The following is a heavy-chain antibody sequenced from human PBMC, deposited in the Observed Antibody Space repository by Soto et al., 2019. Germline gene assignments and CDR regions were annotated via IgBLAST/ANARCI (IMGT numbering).Heavy chain of an antibody. Sequence: GGSLRLSCAASGFTFSTYGMHWVRQAPGKGLEWMAVISYDGSNKYFKDSVKGRFTISRDNSKNTLSLQMNSLTAEDTAVYFCAKRRGAGGHFDYWGQGALVTVSS. CDR3: AKRRGAGGHFDY. V-gene: IGHV3-30*18. D-gene: IGHD2-15*01. CDR2: ISYDGSNK. CDR1: GFTFSTYG. J-gene: IGHJ4*02.